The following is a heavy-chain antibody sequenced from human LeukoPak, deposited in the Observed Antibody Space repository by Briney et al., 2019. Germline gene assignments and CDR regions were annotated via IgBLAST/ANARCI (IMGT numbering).Heavy chain of an antibody. Sequence: SVKVSCKASGGTFSSYAISWVRQAPGQGLEWMGGIIPIFGTANYAQKFQGRVTITADESTSTAYMELSSLRSEDTAVYYCARDWDYGGNSGYFQHWGQGTLVTVSS. J-gene: IGHJ1*01. V-gene: IGHV1-69*13. D-gene: IGHD4-23*01. CDR2: IIPIFGTA. CDR1: GGTFSSYA. CDR3: ARDWDYGGNSGYFQH.